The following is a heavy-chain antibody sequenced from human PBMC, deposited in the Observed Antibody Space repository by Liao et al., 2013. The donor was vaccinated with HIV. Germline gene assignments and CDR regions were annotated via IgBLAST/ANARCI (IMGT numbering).Heavy chain of an antibody. CDR3: ARRWDLHTAFDI. Sequence: QVQLQESGSGLVKPSETLSLTCTVSGGSISSFQWNWIRQPAGKGLEWIGRIYTSGSTNYNPSLKSRVTMSVDTSKNQFSLRMSSVTAADTAVYYCARRWDLHTAFDIWGQGTMVTVSS. CDR1: GGSISSFQ. J-gene: IGHJ3*02. CDR2: IYTSGST. V-gene: IGHV4-4*07. D-gene: IGHD1-26*01.